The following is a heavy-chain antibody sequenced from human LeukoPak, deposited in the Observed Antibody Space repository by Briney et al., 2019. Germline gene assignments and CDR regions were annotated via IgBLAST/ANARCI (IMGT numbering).Heavy chain of an antibody. J-gene: IGHJ4*02. CDR3: AKGTIVGASYSYFDY. CDR1: GFTFHTYA. CDR2: TRVSDGGA. Sequence: PGGSLRLSCAASGFTFHTYAMMWVRQAPGKGLEWVSSTRVSDGGAFYADSVKGRFTISRDNSENTLFLQMNSLRAEDTAVYCCAKGTIVGASYSYFDYWGQGTLVTVSS. V-gene: IGHV3-23*01. D-gene: IGHD1-26*01.